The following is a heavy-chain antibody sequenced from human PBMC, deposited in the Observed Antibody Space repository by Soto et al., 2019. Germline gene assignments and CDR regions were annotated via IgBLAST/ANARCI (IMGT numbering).Heavy chain of an antibody. V-gene: IGHV4-34*01. CDR3: AARPKGRRGDY. D-gene: IGHD6-6*01. Sequence: QVQLQQWGAGLLKPSETLSLTCAVYGGSFSGYYWSWIRQPPGKGLEWIGEINHSGSTNYNPSLKSRVTISVDTSKNQFSLKPSSVTAADTAVYYCAARPKGRRGDYWGQGTLVTVSS. J-gene: IGHJ4*02. CDR1: GGSFSGYY. CDR2: INHSGST.